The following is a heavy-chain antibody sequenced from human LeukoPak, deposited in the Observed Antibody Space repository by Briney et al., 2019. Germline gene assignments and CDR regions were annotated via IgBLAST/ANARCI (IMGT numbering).Heavy chain of an antibody. Sequence: PGGSLRLSCSASGFSFSSYAMHWVRQAPGRGLEYVSSISSKGGPTYYADSVKGRFTISRDNSKNTLYLQMSSLRTEDTAVYYCVKERAVDYWGQGTLVTVSS. V-gene: IGHV3-64D*06. CDR3: VKERAVDY. CDR1: GFSFSSYA. J-gene: IGHJ4*02. CDR2: ISSKGGPT.